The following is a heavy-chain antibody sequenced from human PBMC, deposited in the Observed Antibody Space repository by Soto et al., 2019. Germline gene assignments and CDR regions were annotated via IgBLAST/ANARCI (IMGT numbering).Heavy chain of an antibody. J-gene: IGHJ3*02. CDR2: ISSSSSYI. Sequence: EVQLVESGGGLVKPGGSLRLSCAASGFTFSSYSMNWVRQAPGKGLEWVSSISSSSSYIYYADSVKGRFTISRDNAKNSLYLQMNSLRAEDTAVYYCARDRSGSYFKDAFDIWGQGTMVTVSS. V-gene: IGHV3-21*01. CDR3: ARDRSGSYFKDAFDI. CDR1: GFTFSSYS. D-gene: IGHD1-26*01.